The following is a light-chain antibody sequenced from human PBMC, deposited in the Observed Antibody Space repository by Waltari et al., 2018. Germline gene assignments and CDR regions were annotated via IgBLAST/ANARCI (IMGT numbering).Light chain of an antibody. V-gene: IGLV1-44*01. CDR2: SNN. CDR1: SSNIGSNT. Sequence: QSVLTQPPSASGTPGQRVTISCSGSSSNIGSNTVNWHQQLPGTAPKLLIYSNNQRPSGVPDRFSGSKSGTSASLAISGLQSEDEADYYCAAWDDRLNGRVVFGGGTKLTVL. CDR3: AAWDDRLNGRVV. J-gene: IGLJ2*01.